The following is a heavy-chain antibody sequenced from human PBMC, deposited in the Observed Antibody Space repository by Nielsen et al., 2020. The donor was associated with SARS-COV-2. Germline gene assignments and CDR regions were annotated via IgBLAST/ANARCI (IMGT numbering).Heavy chain of an antibody. J-gene: IGHJ4*02. D-gene: IGHD3-22*01. V-gene: IGHV3-23*03. CDR1: GFTLSNYV. CDR3: ARSSGYFDLDY. CDR2: IDSGGSSP. Sequence: GESLKISCAASGFTLSNYVMNWVRQAPGKGLEWVSVIDSGGSSPHYGDSVKGRFTISRDNSRRTVYLQMNSLRVDDTAVYYCARSSGYFDLDYWGQGTLVTVSS.